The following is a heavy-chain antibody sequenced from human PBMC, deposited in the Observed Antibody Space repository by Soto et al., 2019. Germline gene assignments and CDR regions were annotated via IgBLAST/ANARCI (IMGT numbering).Heavy chain of an antibody. V-gene: IGHV1-69*01. CDR2: IIPIFGTA. CDR3: ASSASTLEVATEHWFDP. D-gene: IGHD1-26*01. J-gene: IGHJ5*02. Sequence: QVQLVQSGAEVKKPGSSVKVSCKASGGTFSSYAISWVRQAPGQGLEWMGGIIPIFGTANYAQKFQGRVTSTADESTSTAYMELSSLRAEHTAVYYCASSASTLEVATEHWFDPWGQGTLVTVSS. CDR1: GGTFSSYA.